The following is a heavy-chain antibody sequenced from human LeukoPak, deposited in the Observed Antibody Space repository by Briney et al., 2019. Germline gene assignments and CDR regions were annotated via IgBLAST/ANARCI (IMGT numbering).Heavy chain of an antibody. CDR2: IGYDGGKK. Sequence: SGGSLRLSCAASGFTFSSYGMHWVRQAPGKGLEWVAVIGYDGGKKYYADSEKGRFAISRDNSKNTLCLQINSLRAEDTAVYYCTRDFESYFEYWGEGAQVSVSS. CDR3: TRDFESYFEY. V-gene: IGHV3-33*01. D-gene: IGHD3-9*01. CDR1: GFTFSSYG. J-gene: IGHJ4*02.